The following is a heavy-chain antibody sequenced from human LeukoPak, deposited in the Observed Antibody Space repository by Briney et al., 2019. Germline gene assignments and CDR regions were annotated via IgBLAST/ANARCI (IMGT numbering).Heavy chain of an antibody. V-gene: IGHV3-30-3*01. Sequence: GGSLRLSCAASEFTFSSYAMHWVRQAPGKGLEWVAVISYDGSNKYYADSVKGRFTISRDNSKNTLYLQMNSLRAEDTAVYYCARDASGDYVDYWGQGTLVTVSS. CDR1: EFTFSSYA. D-gene: IGHD6-25*01. CDR3: ARDASGDYVDY. CDR2: ISYDGSNK. J-gene: IGHJ4*02.